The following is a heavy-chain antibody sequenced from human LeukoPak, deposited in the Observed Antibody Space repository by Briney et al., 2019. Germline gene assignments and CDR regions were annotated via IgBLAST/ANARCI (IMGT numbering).Heavy chain of an antibody. J-gene: IGHJ4*02. CDR3: ARANPPGISFFDY. D-gene: IGHD2-15*01. CDR1: GFTFSNYW. V-gene: IGHV3-21*01. CDR2: ISSSSSSI. Sequence: TGGSLRLSCAASGFTFSNYWMHWVRQVPGKGLEWVSSISSSSSSIYYADSVKGRFTISRDNAKNSLYLQMNSLRAEDTAVYYCARANPPGISFFDYWGQGTLVTVSS.